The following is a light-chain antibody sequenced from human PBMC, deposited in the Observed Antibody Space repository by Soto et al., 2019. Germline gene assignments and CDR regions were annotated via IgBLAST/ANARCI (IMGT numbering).Light chain of an antibody. CDR3: QQLFDSPIT. CDR2: AAS. V-gene: IGKV3-15*01. CDR1: QSVASN. J-gene: IGKJ5*01. Sequence: IVMTQSPVTLSVSPGEGAALSCRASQSVASNLAWYQQRPGQAPRLLIYAASTRVTGIPARFSGSGSGTEFTLTISGLQPEDFATYYCQQLFDSPITFGQGTRLEIK.